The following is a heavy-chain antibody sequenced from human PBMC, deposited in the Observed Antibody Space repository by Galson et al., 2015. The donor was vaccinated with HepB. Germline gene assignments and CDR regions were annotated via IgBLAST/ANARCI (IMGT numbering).Heavy chain of an antibody. CDR1: GGTFSSYA. D-gene: IGHD3-3*01. CDR3: ARDRSDFWSGPIDY. CDR2: IIPIFGTA. Sequence: SVKVSCKASGGTFSSYAISWVRQAPGQGLEWMGGIIPIFGTANYAQKFQGRVTITADKSTSTAYMELSSLRSEDTAVYYCARDRSDFWSGPIDYWGQGTLVTVSS. V-gene: IGHV1-69*06. J-gene: IGHJ4*02.